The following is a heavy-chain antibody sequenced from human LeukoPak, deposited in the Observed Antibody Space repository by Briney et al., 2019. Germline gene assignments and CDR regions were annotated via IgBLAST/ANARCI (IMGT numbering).Heavy chain of an antibody. CDR3: ATDRAQKYSSGWYSWFDP. CDR2: ISTDGSIR. CDR1: GFSFSNYG. Sequence: GGSLRLSCAASGFSFSNYGMQWVRQAPGKGLEWVALISTDGSIRYYADSVQGRFTISRDNSENTLFLQMNSLTTEDTAVYHCATDRAQKYSSGWYSWFDPWGQGTLVTVSS. J-gene: IGHJ5*02. V-gene: IGHV3-30*03. D-gene: IGHD6-19*01.